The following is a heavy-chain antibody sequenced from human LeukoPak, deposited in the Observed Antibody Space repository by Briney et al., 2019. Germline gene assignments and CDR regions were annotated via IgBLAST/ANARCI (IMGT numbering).Heavy chain of an antibody. CDR3: ARSIAVTGSNFDY. V-gene: IGHV3-30-3*01. CDR1: GFTFSSYA. Sequence: PGGSLRLSCAASGFTFSSYAMHWVRQAPGKGLEWVAVISYDGSNKYFAGSVQGRFTISRDNSKSTLYLQMDSLRTEDTAVYYCARSIAVTGSNFDYWGQGTLVTVSS. J-gene: IGHJ4*02. CDR2: ISYDGSNK. D-gene: IGHD6-19*01.